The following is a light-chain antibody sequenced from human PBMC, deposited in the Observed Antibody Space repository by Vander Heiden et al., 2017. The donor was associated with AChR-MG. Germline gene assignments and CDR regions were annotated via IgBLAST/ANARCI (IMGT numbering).Light chain of an antibody. J-gene: IGKJ1*01. V-gene: IGKV1-5*03. CDR2: KAS. Sequence: DIQMTPSPSTLSASVGDRVTITCRASQSISSWLAWYQQKPGKAPKRLIYKASSLESGVPSRFSGSGSGTEFTLTISSLQPDDFATYYCQQYNSPWTFGQGTKVEIK. CDR1: QSISSW. CDR3: QQYNSPWT.